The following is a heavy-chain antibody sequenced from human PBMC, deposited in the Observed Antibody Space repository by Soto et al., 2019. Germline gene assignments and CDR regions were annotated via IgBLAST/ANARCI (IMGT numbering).Heavy chain of an antibody. J-gene: IGHJ4*02. Sequence: ASVKVSCKVSGYTLTELSMHWVRQAPGKGLEWMGGFDPEDGETIYAQKFQGRVTMTEDTSTDTAYMELSRLRSEDTAVYYCARGYYDFWSGLFDYCGQGTLVTVSS. D-gene: IGHD3-3*01. CDR1: GYTLTELS. CDR3: ARGYYDFWSGLFDY. CDR2: FDPEDGET. V-gene: IGHV1-24*01.